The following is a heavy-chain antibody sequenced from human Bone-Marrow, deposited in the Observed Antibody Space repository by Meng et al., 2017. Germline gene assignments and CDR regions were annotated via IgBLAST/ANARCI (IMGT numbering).Heavy chain of an antibody. CDR1: GGSVSSGNNY. V-gene: IGHV4-30-4*01. CDR3: ARDRGGYGDISY. D-gene: IGHD4-17*01. J-gene: IGHJ4*02. CDR2: IYYSGRT. Sequence: QVQLQESGPGLVKPSQTLSRTCTVSGGSVSSGNNYWIWIRQPPGKGLEWIGYIYYSGRTYYNPSLESRVTMSEDTSKNQFSLNLNSVTAADTAVYYCARDRGGYGDISYWGQGTLVTVSS.